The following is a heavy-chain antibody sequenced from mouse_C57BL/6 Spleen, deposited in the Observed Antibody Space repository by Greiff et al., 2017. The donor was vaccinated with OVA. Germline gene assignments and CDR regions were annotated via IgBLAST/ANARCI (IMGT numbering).Heavy chain of an antibody. CDR2: IDPENGDT. CDR3: TPNWNYFDY. D-gene: IGHD4-1*01. Sequence: EVKVEESGAELVRPGASVKLSCTASGFNIKDDYMHWVKQRPEQGLEWIGWIDPENGDTEYASKFQGKATITADTSSNTAYLQLSSLTSEDTAVYYCTPNWNYFDYWGQGTTLTVSS. J-gene: IGHJ2*01. CDR1: GFNIKDDY. V-gene: IGHV14-4*01.